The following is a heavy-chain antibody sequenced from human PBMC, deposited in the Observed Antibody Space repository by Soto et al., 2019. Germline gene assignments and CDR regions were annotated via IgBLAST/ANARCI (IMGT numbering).Heavy chain of an antibody. D-gene: IGHD6-13*01. CDR3: ARDVGYTAGHYFDY. V-gene: IGHV3-49*03. CDR1: GFTFSEFL. J-gene: IGHJ4*02. Sequence: GGSLRLSCTASGFTFSEFLMTWFRQAPGKGLEWVGFIRSKAYGGTTDYAASVKGRFTISRDDSKSIAYLQMNSLKTEDTAVYFCARDVGYTAGHYFDYWGQGTLVTVSS. CDR2: IRSKAYGGTT.